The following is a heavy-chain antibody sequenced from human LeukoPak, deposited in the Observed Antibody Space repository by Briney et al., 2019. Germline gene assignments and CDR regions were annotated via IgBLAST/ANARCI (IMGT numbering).Heavy chain of an antibody. CDR1: GYTFTSYD. CDR3: ARGPFRRYSGYDRATIEDFNYYYMDV. V-gene: IGHV1-8*01. Sequence: ASVKVSCKAAGYTFTSYDINWGRQATGQGLEGRGWMNPNSGNTGYAQKFQGRVTMTRNTSISKAYMELSSLREEDAAVDYCARGPFRRYSGYDRATIEDFNYYYMDVWGKGTTVTVSS. D-gene: IGHD5-12*01. J-gene: IGHJ6*03. CDR2: MNPNSGNT.